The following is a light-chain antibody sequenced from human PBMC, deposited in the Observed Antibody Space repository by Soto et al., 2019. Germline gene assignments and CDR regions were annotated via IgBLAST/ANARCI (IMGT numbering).Light chain of an antibody. CDR3: SSYKSTRTLVV. Sequence: QSVLPHPASVSGSPGQSITISCTGTSSDVGGYNYVSWYQQHPGKAPKLMIYDVSNRPSGASNRFSGSKSGNTASLTISGFQAEYEADYYCSSYKSTRTLVVFGTGTKVTVL. J-gene: IGLJ1*01. V-gene: IGLV2-14*01. CDR1: SSDVGGYNY. CDR2: DVS.